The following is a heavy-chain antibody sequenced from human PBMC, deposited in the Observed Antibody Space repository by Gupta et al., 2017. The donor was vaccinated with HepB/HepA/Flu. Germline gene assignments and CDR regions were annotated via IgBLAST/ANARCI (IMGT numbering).Heavy chain of an antibody. V-gene: IGHV3-33*01. CDR2: IGYDGSNK. CDR3: ARAGITGTGDWFDP. J-gene: IGHJ5*02. Sequence: QVQLVGSGGGVVQPGRSLRLSCAASGFTFSSYGMHWVRQAPGKGLEWVAVIGYDGSNKYYADSVKGRFTISRDNSKNTLYLQMNSLRAEDTAVYYCARAGITGTGDWFDPWGQGTLVTVSS. CDR1: GFTFSSYG. D-gene: IGHD1-7*01.